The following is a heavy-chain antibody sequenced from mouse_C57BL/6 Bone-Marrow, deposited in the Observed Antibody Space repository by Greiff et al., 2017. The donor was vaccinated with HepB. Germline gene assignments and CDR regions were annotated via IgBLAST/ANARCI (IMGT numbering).Heavy chain of an antibody. Sequence: QVQLQQPGAELVKPGASVKLSCKASGYTFTSYWMHWVKQRPGQGLEWIGMIHPNSGSTNYNEKFKSKATLTVDKSSSTAYMQLSSLTSEDSAVYYCARERLLLRSPYVDVWGTGTTVTVSS. D-gene: IGHD1-1*01. J-gene: IGHJ1*03. V-gene: IGHV1-64*01. CDR1: GYTFTSYW. CDR2: IHPNSGST. CDR3: ARERLLLRSPYVDV.